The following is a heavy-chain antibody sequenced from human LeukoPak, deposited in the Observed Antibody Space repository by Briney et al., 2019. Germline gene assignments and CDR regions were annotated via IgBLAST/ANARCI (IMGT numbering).Heavy chain of an antibody. CDR3: ARPGPYSSGWYQDFDY. V-gene: IGHV3-74*01. CDR2: INSDGSRT. D-gene: IGHD6-19*01. CDR1: GFTLSNYW. J-gene: IGHJ4*02. Sequence: GGSLRLSCAASGFTLSNYWIHWVRQAPGKGLVWVAYINSDGSRTSYADSVKGRFTISRDNAKNTVHLLMNSLRVEDTAVYYCARPGPYSSGWYQDFDYWGQGTLVTASS.